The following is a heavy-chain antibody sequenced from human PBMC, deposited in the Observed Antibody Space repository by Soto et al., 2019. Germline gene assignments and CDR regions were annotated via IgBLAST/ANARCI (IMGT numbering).Heavy chain of an antibody. J-gene: IGHJ4*02. CDR1: CYTFTSYG. CDR3: AALAGDSSGYYYVY. V-gene: IGHV1-18*01. Sequence: SVKVSFKASCYTFTSYGISWVRQAPGQGLEWMGWISAYNGNTNYAQKLQGRVTMTTDTSTSTAYMELRSLRSDDTAVYYCAALAGDSSGYYYVYWGQGTLVTVSS. D-gene: IGHD3-22*01. CDR2: ISAYNGNT.